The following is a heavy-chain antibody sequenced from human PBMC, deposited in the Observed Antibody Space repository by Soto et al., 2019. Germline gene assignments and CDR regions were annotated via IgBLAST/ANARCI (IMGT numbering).Heavy chain of an antibody. CDR3: ARHVHGIAAHPYFDY. V-gene: IGHV4-59*08. J-gene: IGHJ4*02. Sequence: PSETLSLTCTVSGGSISSYYWSWIRQPPGKGLEWIGYIYYSGSTNYNPSLKSRVTISVDTSKNQFSLKLSSVTAADTAVYYCARHVHGIAAHPYFDYWGQGTLVTVSS. CDR1: GGSISSYY. D-gene: IGHD6-6*01. CDR2: IYYSGST.